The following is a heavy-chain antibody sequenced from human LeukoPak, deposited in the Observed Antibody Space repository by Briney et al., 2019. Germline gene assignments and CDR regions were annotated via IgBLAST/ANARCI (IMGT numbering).Heavy chain of an antibody. CDR1: GGTFSSYA. V-gene: IGHV1-69*05. J-gene: IGHJ4*02. D-gene: IGHD4-17*01. CDR3: ARSHYGDYYFNY. CDR2: VIPIFGTA. Sequence: SVKVSCKASGGTFSSYAISWVRQAPGQGLEWMGGVIPIFGTANYAQKFQGRVTITTDESTSTAYMELSSLRSEDTAVYYCARSHYGDYYFNYWGQGTLVTVSS.